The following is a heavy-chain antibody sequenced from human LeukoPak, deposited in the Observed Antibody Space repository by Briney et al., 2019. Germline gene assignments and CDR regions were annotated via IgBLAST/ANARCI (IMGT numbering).Heavy chain of an antibody. Sequence: GGSLRLSCAASGFTFSSYSMNWVRQAPGKGLEWVSYISSSSSTIYYADSVKGRFTISRDNAKNSLYLQMNSLRAEDTAVYYCARDGRYNWNDPAAEVAFDIWGQGTMVTVSS. CDR1: GFTFSSYS. CDR3: ARDGRYNWNDPAAEVAFDI. J-gene: IGHJ3*02. D-gene: IGHD1-20*01. V-gene: IGHV3-48*04. CDR2: ISSSSSTI.